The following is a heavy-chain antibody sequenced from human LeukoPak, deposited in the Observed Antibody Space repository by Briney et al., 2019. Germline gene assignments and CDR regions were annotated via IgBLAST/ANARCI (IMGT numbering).Heavy chain of an antibody. V-gene: IGHV5-51*01. Sequence: GESLKISCKGSGYSFTSYWIGWLRQMPGKGLEWMGIIHPGDSDTRYSPSFQGQVTISADKSISTAYLQWSSLKASDTAMYYCARQWLVEENWFDPWGQGTLVTVSS. CDR2: IHPGDSDT. J-gene: IGHJ5*02. D-gene: IGHD6-19*01. CDR3: ARQWLVEENWFDP. CDR1: GYSFTSYW.